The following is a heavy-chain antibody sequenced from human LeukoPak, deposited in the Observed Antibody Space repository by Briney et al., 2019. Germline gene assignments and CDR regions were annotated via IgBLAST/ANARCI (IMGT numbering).Heavy chain of an antibody. V-gene: IGHV3-7*03. CDR2: INQDGSEK. Sequence: GGSLRLSCAASGFTLSNYWMTWVRQAPGKGLGWVAIINQDGSEKYYLDSVKGRFTISNDNAKNSLFLQMNSLRAEDTAVYYCARPYIATALDYWGQGALVTVSS. D-gene: IGHD2-21*01. CDR1: GFTLSNYW. CDR3: ARPYIATALDY. J-gene: IGHJ4*02.